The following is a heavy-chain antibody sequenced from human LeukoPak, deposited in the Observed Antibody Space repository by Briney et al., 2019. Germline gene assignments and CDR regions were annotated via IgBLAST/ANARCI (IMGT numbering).Heavy chain of an antibody. Sequence: GGSLRLYCAASGFTFSSYWMSWVRHAPGKGLGWVANIKQDGSEKYYVDSVKGRFTISRDNAKNSLYLQMNSLRAEDTAVYYCAKDSTQSTEYYYRTWEAAWYFDLWGRGTLVTVSS. J-gene: IGHJ2*01. CDR2: IKQDGSEK. D-gene: IGHD3-10*01. CDR3: AKDSTQSTEYYYRTWEAAWYFDL. V-gene: IGHV3-7*03. CDR1: GFTFSSYW.